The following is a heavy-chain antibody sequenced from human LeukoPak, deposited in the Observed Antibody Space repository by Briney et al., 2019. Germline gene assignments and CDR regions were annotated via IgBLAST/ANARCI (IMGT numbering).Heavy chain of an antibody. CDR3: ARGWLAETTVVTPYNY. V-gene: IGHV1-69*13. J-gene: IGHJ4*02. D-gene: IGHD4-23*01. CDR2: ITPIFGTA. CDR1: GGAFISYD. Sequence: SVKVSCKTSGGAFISYDISWLRQAPGQGLEWMGGITPIFGTANYAQKFQGRVTITAVESMSTAYMELSSLRSEDTAVYYCARGWLAETTVVTPYNYWGQGTLVTVSS.